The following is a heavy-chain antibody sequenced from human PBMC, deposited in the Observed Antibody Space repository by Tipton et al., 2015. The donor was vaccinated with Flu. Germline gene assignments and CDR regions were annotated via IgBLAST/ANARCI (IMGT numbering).Heavy chain of an antibody. CDR3: ARATYVVGAAINY. CDR2: ISPDGRDQ. Sequence: SLRLSCAASGFTFSNYWMSWMRQAPRKGLEWGAHISPDGRDQYYVDSVRGRFTISRDNAKNSLYLQMNSLRAEDTAVYYCARATYVVGAAINYWGQGALVTVSS. D-gene: IGHD2-2*01. J-gene: IGHJ4*02. V-gene: IGHV3-7*01. CDR1: GFTFSNYW.